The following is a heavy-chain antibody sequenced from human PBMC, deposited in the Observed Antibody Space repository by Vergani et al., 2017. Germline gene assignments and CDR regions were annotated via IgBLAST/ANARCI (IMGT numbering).Heavy chain of an antibody. D-gene: IGHD2-2*02. CDR2: VDPEDGET. CDR1: GYTFTDYY. J-gene: IGHJ4*02. CDR3: ASAFGRYCSSTSCYRPDY. V-gene: IGHV1-69-2*01. Sequence: EVQLVQSGAEVKKPGATVKISCKVSGYTFTDYYMHWVQQAPGKGLEWMGLVDPEDGETIYAEKFQGRVTITADTSTDTAYMELSSLRSEDTAVYYCASAFGRYCSSTSCYRPDYWGQGTLVTVSS.